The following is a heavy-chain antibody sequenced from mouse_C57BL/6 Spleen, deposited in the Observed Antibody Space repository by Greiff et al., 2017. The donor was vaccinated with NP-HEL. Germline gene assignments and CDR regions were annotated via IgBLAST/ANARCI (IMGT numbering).Heavy chain of an antibody. V-gene: IGHV3-6*01. Sequence: ESGPGLVKPSQSLSLTCSVTGYSITSGYYWNWIRQFPGNKLEWMGYISYDGSNNYNPSLKNRISITRDTSKNQFFLKLNSVTTEDTATYYCARVKSNYDAMDYWGQGTSVTVSS. CDR3: ARVKSNYDAMDY. D-gene: IGHD2-5*01. CDR2: ISYDGSN. CDR1: GYSITSGYY. J-gene: IGHJ4*01.